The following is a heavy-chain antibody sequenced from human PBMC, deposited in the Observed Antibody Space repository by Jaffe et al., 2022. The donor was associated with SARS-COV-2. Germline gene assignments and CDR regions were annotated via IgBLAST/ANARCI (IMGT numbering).Heavy chain of an antibody. Sequence: QLQLQESGPGLVKPSETLSLTCTVSDDSISSSSYYWGWIRQPPGKGLEWIGSFSYSGSTSYNPSLKSRVTISVDTSKKQFSLKLSSVTAAETAVYYCARQGTGGRAFDIWGQGTMVTVSS. D-gene: IGHD1-1*01. CDR3: ARQGTGGRAFDI. V-gene: IGHV4-39*01. CDR1: DDSISSSSYY. CDR2: FSYSGST. J-gene: IGHJ3*02.